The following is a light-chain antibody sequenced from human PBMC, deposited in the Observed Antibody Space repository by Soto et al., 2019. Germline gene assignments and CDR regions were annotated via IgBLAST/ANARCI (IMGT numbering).Light chain of an antibody. CDR1: SDDVGAYNS. V-gene: IGLV2-23*01. J-gene: IGLJ1*01. Sequence: QSALTQPPSASGSPGQSITISCTGTSDDVGAYNSVSWYQQLPHKAPQVILYKGTQRPSGVSSRFSGSTSGNAASLTISGLQADDEADYFCCSSAPESTYVFGTGTKLTVL. CDR2: KGT. CDR3: CSSAPESTYV.